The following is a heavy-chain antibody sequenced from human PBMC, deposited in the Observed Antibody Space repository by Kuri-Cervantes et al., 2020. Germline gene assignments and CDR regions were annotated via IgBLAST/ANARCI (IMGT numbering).Heavy chain of an antibody. CDR1: GGTFSSYA. V-gene: IGHV1-69*06. CDR3: AREGAAAAKFGYAFDI. CDR2: IIPIFGTA. J-gene: IGHJ3*02. D-gene: IGHD6-13*01. Sequence: SVKVSCKASGGTFSSYAISWVRQAPGQGLEWMGGIIPIFGTANYAQKFQGRVTITADKSTSTAYMELSSLRSEDTAVYYCAREGAAAAKFGYAFDIWGQGTMVTASS.